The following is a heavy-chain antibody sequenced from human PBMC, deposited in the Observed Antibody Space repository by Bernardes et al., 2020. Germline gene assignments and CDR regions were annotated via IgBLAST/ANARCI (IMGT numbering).Heavy chain of an antibody. V-gene: IGHV4-59*01. CDR3: SRVGPYSSSWRNYYYYGMDV. J-gene: IGHJ6*04. Sequence: SETLSLTCTVSGGSISSYYWSWIRQPPGKGLEWIGYIYYSGSTNYNPSLKSRVTISVDTSKNQFSLKLSSVTAADTAVYYCSRVGPYSSSWRNYYYYGMDVWGKGTTVTVSS. CDR1: GGSISSYY. D-gene: IGHD6-13*01. CDR2: IYYSGST.